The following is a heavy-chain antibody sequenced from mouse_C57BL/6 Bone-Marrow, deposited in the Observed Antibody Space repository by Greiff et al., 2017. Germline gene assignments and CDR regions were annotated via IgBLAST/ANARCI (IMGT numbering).Heavy chain of an antibody. V-gene: IGHV2-9*01. CDR3: AKRHHRWGDAMDY. CDR1: GFSFTSYG. J-gene: IGHJ4*01. CDR2: IWGGGST. Sequence: QVQLKESGPGLVAPSQSLSITCTVSGFSFTSYGVDWVRQPPGKGLEWLGDIWGGGSTNYNSALMSRLGISTDNSKSQVCLKMNNLQTEDTAMYYCAKRHHRWGDAMDYWGQGTSVTVAS. D-gene: IGHD6-1*01.